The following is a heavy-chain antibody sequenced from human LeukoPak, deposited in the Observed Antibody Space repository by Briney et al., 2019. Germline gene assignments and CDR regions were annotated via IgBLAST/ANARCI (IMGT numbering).Heavy chain of an antibody. D-gene: IGHD6-13*01. CDR3: ARASGGAAAGTD. CDR2: IYCGCST. J-gene: IGHJ4*02. CDR1: GFTVSSNY. Sequence: GGSLRLSCAASGFTVSSNYMSWVRQAPGKGLEWVSVIYCGCSTYYADSVKGRFTISRDNSKNTLYLQMNSLRAEDTAVYYCARASGGAAAGTDWGQGTLVTVSS. V-gene: IGHV3-53*01.